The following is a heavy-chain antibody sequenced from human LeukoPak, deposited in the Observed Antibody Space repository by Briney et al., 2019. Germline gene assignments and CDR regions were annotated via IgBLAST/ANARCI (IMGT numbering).Heavy chain of an antibody. V-gene: IGHV3-23*01. CDR3: AKEVVVVITTSTEAGFDY. CDR1: GFNFTCYA. Sequence: GGSRRLSCAASGFNFTCYAMSWVRQDPGKGLAWVSAISGSGGSTYYADSVKGRFTISRDNSKNTLYLQMNSLRAEDTAVYYCAKEVVVVITTSTEAGFDYWGQGTLVTVSP. J-gene: IGHJ4*02. D-gene: IGHD3-22*01. CDR2: ISGSGGST.